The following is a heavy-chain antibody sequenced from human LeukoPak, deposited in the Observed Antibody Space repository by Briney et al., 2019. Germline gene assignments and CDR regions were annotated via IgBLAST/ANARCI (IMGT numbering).Heavy chain of an antibody. V-gene: IGHV3-30*04. CDR3: ARDLDWGAFDA. CDR1: GFKFSSYA. Sequence: PGGSLRLSCAASGFKFSSYAMHRVRQAPGKGLEWVAVISYDGSNQYYADSVKGRFTISRDNSKNTLYLQMNSLRAEDTALYYCARDLDWGAFDAWGQGTLVTVSS. D-gene: IGHD3-9*01. J-gene: IGHJ5*02. CDR2: ISYDGSNQ.